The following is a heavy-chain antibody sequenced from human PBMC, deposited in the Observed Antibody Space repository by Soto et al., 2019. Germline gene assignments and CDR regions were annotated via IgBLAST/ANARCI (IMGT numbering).Heavy chain of an antibody. V-gene: IGHV1-69*13. CDR2: IIPIFGTA. J-gene: IGHJ4*02. CDR1: GGTFSSYA. D-gene: IGHD3-22*01. Sequence: GASVKVSCKAPGGTFSSYAISWVRQAPGQGLEWMGGIIPIFGTANYAQKFQGRVTITADESTSTAYMELSSLRSEDTAVYYCARGRYYYDSSGYYSVDYWGQGTLVTVSS. CDR3: ARGRYYYDSSGYYSVDY.